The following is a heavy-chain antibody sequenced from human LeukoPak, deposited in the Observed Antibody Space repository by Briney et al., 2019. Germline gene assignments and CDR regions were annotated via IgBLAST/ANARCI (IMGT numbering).Heavy chain of an antibody. J-gene: IGHJ3*02. CDR2: ISAYNGNT. V-gene: IGHV1-18*01. Sequence: ASVKVSCKASGYTFTSYGISWVRQAPGQGLEWMGWISAYNGNTNYAQKLQGRVTMTTDTSTSTAYMELRSLRSDDTAVYYCARVILDYDILTGYDDDAFDIWGQGTMVTVSS. D-gene: IGHD3-9*01. CDR1: GYTFTSYG. CDR3: ARVILDYDILTGYDDDAFDI.